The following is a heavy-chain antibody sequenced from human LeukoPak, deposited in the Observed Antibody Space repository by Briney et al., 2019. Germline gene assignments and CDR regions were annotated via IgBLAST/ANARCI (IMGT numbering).Heavy chain of an antibody. D-gene: IGHD3-10*01. CDR3: AKGTPYYYASGSYDYYYFMDV. V-gene: IGHV3-11*01. Sequence: GGSLRLSCAASGFTFSDYYMSWIRQAPGKGLEWVSYISSSGSTIYYADAVKGRFTISRDNSKNTLYVQMNSLRAEDTAVYYCAKGTPYYYASGSYDYYYFMDVWGKGTTVTISS. CDR1: GFTFSDYY. CDR2: ISSSGSTI. J-gene: IGHJ6*03.